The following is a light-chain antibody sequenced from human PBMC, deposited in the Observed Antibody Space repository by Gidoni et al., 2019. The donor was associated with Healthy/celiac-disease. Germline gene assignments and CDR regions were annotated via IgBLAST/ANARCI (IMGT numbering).Light chain of an antibody. CDR3: QQYYSTPLT. CDR1: QSVLYSSNNKNY. CDR2: WAS. J-gene: IGKJ1*01. Sequence: DIVMTQSPDSLAVSLGERANINCKSSQSVLYSSNNKNYVAWYQQKPGQPPKLLMYWASTRESGVPDRFSGSGSGTDFTLTISSLQAEDVAVYYCQQYYSTPLTFGQGTKVEIK. V-gene: IGKV4-1*01.